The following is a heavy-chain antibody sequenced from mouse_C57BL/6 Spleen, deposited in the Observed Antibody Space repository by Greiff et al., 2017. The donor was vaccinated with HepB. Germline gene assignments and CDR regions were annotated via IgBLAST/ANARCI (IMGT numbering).Heavy chain of an antibody. CDR2: INPSTGGT. J-gene: IGHJ2*01. D-gene: IGHD2-1*01. Sequence: EVKLMESGPELVKPGASVKISCKASGYSFTGYYMNWVKQSPEKSLEWIGEINPSTGGTTYNQKFKAKATLTVDKSSSTAYMQLKSLTSEDSAVYYCARNRNFYFDYWGQGTTLTVSS. CDR3: ARNRNFYFDY. V-gene: IGHV1-42*01. CDR1: GYSFTGYY.